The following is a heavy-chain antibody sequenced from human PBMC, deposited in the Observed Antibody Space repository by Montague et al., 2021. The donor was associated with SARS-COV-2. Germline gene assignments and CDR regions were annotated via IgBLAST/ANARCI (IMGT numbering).Heavy chain of an antibody. CDR3: ARFGSGTLEFDL. CDR1: GASISTGIYY. V-gene: IGHV4-61*02. CDR2: IRTTGHT. J-gene: IGHJ4*02. Sequence: TLSLTCTVSGASISTGIYYWSWIRQPAGKGLEWIGRIRTTGHTDYNSSPESRVFMSVDTSTNQFSLSLTSVTAADTAVYFCARFGSGTLEFDLWGQGTLVTVPS. D-gene: IGHD1-26*01.